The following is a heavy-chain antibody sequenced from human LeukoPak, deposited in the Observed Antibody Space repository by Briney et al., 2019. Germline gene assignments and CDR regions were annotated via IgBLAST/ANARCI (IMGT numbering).Heavy chain of an antibody. Sequence: PSETLSLTCTVSGGSINSNDYYWGWIRQPPGKGLEWIGSIYYSGSTYYNPSLKSRVTISVDTSKNQFSLKLSSVTAADTAVYYCARVGSSSFDYWGQGTLVTVSS. D-gene: IGHD6-13*01. CDR3: ARVGSSSFDY. CDR1: GGSINSNDYY. V-gene: IGHV4-39*07. J-gene: IGHJ4*02. CDR2: IYYSGST.